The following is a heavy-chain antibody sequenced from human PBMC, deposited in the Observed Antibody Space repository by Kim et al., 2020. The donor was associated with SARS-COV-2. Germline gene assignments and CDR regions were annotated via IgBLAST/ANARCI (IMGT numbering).Heavy chain of an antibody. V-gene: IGHV1-69*04. Sequence: SVKVSCKASGGTFSSYTISWVRQAPGQGLEWMGRIIPILGIANYAQKFQGRVTITADKSTSTAYMELSSLRSEDTAVYYCARDPIYDILTGPTANWFDPWGQGTLVTVSS. CDR3: ARDPIYDILTGPTANWFDP. CDR1: GGTFSSYT. D-gene: IGHD3-9*01. J-gene: IGHJ5*02. CDR2: IIPILGIA.